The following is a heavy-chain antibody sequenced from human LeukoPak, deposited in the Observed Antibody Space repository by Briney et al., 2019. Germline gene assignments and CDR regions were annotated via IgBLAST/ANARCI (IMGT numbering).Heavy chain of an antibody. CDR3: VRVVTMSSGWYHFDN. Sequence: GGSLRLSCAASGFTITDHHMDWVRQAPGKGMEWVGRSQTTKPNSCTTEYAASVKGRFTISGDDSKNSLYLQLNSLKTEDTAVYYCVRVVTMSSGWYHFDNWGQGTLVTVSS. V-gene: IGHV3-72*01. J-gene: IGHJ4*02. CDR2: SQTTKPNSCTT. CDR1: GFTITDHH. D-gene: IGHD6-13*01.